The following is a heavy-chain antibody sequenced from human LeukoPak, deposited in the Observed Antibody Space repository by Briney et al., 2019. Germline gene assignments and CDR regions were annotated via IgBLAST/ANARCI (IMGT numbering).Heavy chain of an antibody. Sequence: GGSLRLSCAASGFTLSSYGMHWVRQAPGMGLGGGAVISYDGSNKYYADSVKGRFTISRDNSKNTLYLQMNSLRAEDTAVYYCAKAPRAGTPYYYYGMDVWGQGTTVTVSS. J-gene: IGHJ6*02. CDR1: GFTLSSYG. CDR2: ISYDGSNK. CDR3: AKAPRAGTPYYYYGMDV. V-gene: IGHV3-30*18. D-gene: IGHD6-19*01.